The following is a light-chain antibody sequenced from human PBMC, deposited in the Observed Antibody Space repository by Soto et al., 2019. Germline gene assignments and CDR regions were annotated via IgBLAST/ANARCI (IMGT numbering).Light chain of an antibody. CDR2: GAS. J-gene: IGKJ4*01. V-gene: IGKV3-20*01. Sequence: EIVLTQSPGTLSLSPGEGATLSCRASQTLDSSYLAWYQQRPGQAPRLLIYGASIRASGIPDRFSGSGSGTDFSLTISRLEPEDVAVYYCQQYGSSPGFTFGGGTKVEIK. CDR1: QTLDSSY. CDR3: QQYGSSPGFT.